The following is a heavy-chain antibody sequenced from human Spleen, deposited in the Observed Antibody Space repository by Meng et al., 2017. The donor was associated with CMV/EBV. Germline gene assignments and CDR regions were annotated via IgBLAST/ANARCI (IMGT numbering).Heavy chain of an antibody. D-gene: IGHD2-2*01. V-gene: IGHV4-34*01. Sequence: SETLSLTCAVYGGSCSGYYWSWIRQPPGKGLEWIGEINHSGSTNYNPSLKSRVTISVDTSKNQFSLKLSSLTAADTAVYYCARGRQIVVVPASTGSRIYGMDVWGQGTTVTVSS. J-gene: IGHJ6*02. CDR1: GGSCSGYY. CDR2: INHSGST. CDR3: ARGRQIVVVPASTGSRIYGMDV.